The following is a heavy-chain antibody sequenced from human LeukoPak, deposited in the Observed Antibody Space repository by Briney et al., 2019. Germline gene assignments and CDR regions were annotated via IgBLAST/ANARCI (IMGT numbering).Heavy chain of an antibody. CDR2: INPNSGGT. Sequence: ASVKVSCKASGYTFTSYYMHWVRQAPGQGLEWMGWINPNSGGTNYAQKFKGRVTMTRDTSISTAYMELSRLRSDDTAVYYCARDLVVVPAAMPNYYYYGMDVWGQGTTVTVSS. V-gene: IGHV1-2*02. CDR3: ARDLVVVPAAMPNYYYYGMDV. D-gene: IGHD2-2*01. J-gene: IGHJ6*02. CDR1: GYTFTSYY.